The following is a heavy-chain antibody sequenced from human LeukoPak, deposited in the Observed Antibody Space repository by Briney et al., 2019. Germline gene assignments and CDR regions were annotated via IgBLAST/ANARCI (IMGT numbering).Heavy chain of an antibody. Sequence: ASVKVSCKASGYTFTDYYMHWVRQAPGQGLEWMGWINPNSGGTTYAQKFQGRVTMTRDTSISTAYMELSRLRPDDTAVFYCAGVTDYGNDYWGQGTLVTVSS. CDR3: AGVTDYGNDY. V-gene: IGHV1-2*02. CDR2: INPNSGGT. D-gene: IGHD4-17*01. CDR1: GYTFTDYY. J-gene: IGHJ4*02.